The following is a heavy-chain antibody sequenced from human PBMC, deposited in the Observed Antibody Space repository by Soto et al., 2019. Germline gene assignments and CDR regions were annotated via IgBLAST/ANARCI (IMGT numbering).Heavy chain of an antibody. CDR3: ARDLAAVPRAFDY. Sequence: PSETLSLTCTVSGGSISSYFYIWVRQPPGKGLEWIGSVYYTGTTDYNPSLKGRVTISVDTSKTQFSLNLRSVTAADTAVYYCARDLAAVPRAFDYWGRGXLVTVSS. CDR1: GGSISSYF. D-gene: IGHD6-13*01. V-gene: IGHV4-59*01. CDR2: VYYTGTT. J-gene: IGHJ4*02.